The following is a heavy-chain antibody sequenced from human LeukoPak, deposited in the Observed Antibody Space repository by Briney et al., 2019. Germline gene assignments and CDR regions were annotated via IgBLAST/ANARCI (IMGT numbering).Heavy chain of an antibody. CDR1: GGTFSSYA. CDR2: IIPNSGGT. Sequence: ASVKVSCKASGGTFSSYAISWVRQAPGQGLEWMGWIIPNSGGTNYAQKFQGRVTMTRDTSITTAYMELSRLRSDDTAVYYCARGGYSDYDSNYWGQGTLVTVSS. D-gene: IGHD5-12*01. CDR3: ARGGYSDYDSNY. V-gene: IGHV1-2*02. J-gene: IGHJ4*02.